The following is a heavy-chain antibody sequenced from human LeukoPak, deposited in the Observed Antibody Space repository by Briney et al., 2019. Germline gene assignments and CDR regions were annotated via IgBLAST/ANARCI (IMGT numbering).Heavy chain of an antibody. CDR2: ISASGGNT. J-gene: IGHJ4*02. CDR1: GFTFNKYA. CDR3: ARDRGSSGWDFDY. Sequence: PGGSLRLSCAASGFTFNKYAMSWVRRAPGKGLEWVSAISASGGNTYYTDSVKGRFTISRDNSKNTLYLQMNSLRAEDTAVYYCARDRGSSGWDFDYWGQGTLVTVSS. V-gene: IGHV3-23*01. D-gene: IGHD6-19*01.